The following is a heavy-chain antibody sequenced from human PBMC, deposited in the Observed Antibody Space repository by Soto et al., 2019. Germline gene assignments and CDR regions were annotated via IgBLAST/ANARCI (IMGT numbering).Heavy chain of an antibody. D-gene: IGHD4-17*01. CDR2: ISYDGSNK. CDR1: GFTFSSYG. V-gene: IGHV3-30*18. J-gene: IGHJ6*02. CDR3: AKDYGDYREYYGMDV. Sequence: QVQLVESGGGVVQPGRSLRLSCAASGFTFSSYGMHWVRQAPGKGLEWVAVISYDGSNKYYADSVKGRFTISRDNSKNTLYLQMNSLRAEDTAVYYCAKDYGDYREYYGMDVWGQGTTVTVSS.